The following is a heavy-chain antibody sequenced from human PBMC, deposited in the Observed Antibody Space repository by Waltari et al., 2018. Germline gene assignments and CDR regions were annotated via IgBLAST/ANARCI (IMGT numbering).Heavy chain of an antibody. V-gene: IGHV3-33*01. CDR1: GFTFSSYG. CDR2: IWYDGSNK. Sequence: QVQLVESGGGVVQPGRSLRLSCAASGFTFSSYGLHWVRQAPGKGLEWVAVIWYDGSNKYYADSVKGRFTISRDNSKNTLYLQMNSLRAEDTAVYYCARDGQLRRYYFDYWGQGTLVTVSS. D-gene: IGHD1-7*01. J-gene: IGHJ4*02. CDR3: ARDGQLRRYYFDY.